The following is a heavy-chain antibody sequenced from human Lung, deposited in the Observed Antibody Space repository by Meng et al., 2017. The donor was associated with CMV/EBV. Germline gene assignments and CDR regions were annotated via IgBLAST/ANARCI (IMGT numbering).Heavy chain of an antibody. CDR3: ARTTTPHYYYYGMAV. Sequence: XVSCKGSGYSFTSYWIGWVRQMPGKGLEWMGIIYLGDSDTRYSPSFQGQVIISADKSISTAYLQWSSLKASDTAMYYCARTTTPHYYYYGMAVWGQGATVTVSS. CDR1: GYSFTSYW. D-gene: IGHD4-17*01. CDR2: IYLGDSDT. J-gene: IGHJ6*02. V-gene: IGHV5-51*01.